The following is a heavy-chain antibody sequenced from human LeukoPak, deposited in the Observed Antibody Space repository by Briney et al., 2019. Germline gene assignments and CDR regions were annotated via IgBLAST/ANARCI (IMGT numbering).Heavy chain of an antibody. CDR1: GYTFTGYY. Sequence: EASVKVSCKASGYTFTGYYMHWVRQAPGQGLEWMGWINPNSGGTNYAQKFQGRGTMTRDTPISTAYMELSRLRSDDTAVYYCARIWFGELSSGQDDAFDIWGQGTMVTVSS. V-gene: IGHV1-2*02. J-gene: IGHJ3*02. D-gene: IGHD3-10*01. CDR3: ARIWFGELSSGQDDAFDI. CDR2: INPNSGGT.